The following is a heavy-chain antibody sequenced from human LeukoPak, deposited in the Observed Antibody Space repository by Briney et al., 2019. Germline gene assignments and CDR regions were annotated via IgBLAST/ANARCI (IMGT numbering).Heavy chain of an antibody. CDR2: IYSGGST. CDR3: AKLNVDTAASSDY. Sequence: GGSLRLSCAASGFTVSSNYMSWVRQAPGKGLEWVSVIYSGGSTYYADSVKGRFTISRDNSKNTLYLQMNSLRAEDTAVYYCAKLNVDTAASSDYRGQGTLVTVSS. CDR1: GFTVSSNY. D-gene: IGHD5-18*01. V-gene: IGHV3-66*04. J-gene: IGHJ4*02.